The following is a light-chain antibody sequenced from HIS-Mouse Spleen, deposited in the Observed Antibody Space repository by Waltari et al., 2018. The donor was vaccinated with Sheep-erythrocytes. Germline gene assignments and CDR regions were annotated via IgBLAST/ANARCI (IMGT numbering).Light chain of an antibody. CDR2: EGS. CDR1: SSDVGSDNL. V-gene: IGLV2-23*01. Sequence: QSALTQPASVSGSPGQSITIPCTRTSSDVGSDNLVSRYQQHPDKAPKLMIYEGSKRPSGVSNRFSGSKSGNTASLTISGLQAEDEADYYCCSYAGSSTPWVFGGGTKLTVL. CDR3: CSYAGSSTPWV. J-gene: IGLJ3*02.